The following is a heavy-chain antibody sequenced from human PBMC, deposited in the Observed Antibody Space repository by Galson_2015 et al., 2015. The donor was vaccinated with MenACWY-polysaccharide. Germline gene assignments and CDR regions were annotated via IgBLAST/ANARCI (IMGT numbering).Heavy chain of an antibody. V-gene: IGHV3-23*01. Sequence: ALRLSCAAAGVSFSKYAMCWVRQAPGKGQELDSASSSSGSNTYYVNSVKGRFIISRDNNKNKLYLQMNSLRADDTAVYYCAKHGYRSAWPEVSFHSWGQGTLVTVSS. CDR3: AKHGYRSAWPEVSFHS. J-gene: IGHJ5*01. CDR1: GVSFSKYA. CDR2: SSSSGSNT. D-gene: IGHD2-15*01.